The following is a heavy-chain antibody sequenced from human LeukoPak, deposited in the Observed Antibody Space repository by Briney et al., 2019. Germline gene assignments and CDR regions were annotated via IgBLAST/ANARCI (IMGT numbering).Heavy chain of an antibody. J-gene: IGHJ6*03. CDR3: AKGADYEPYYYYYYMDV. CDR1: GFTFSNYG. V-gene: IGHV3-23*01. CDR2: IGGSGSST. D-gene: IGHD4-17*01. Sequence: GGSLRLSCAASGFTFSNYGMSWVRQAPGKGLEWVSDIGGSGSSTYYADSVKGRFTISRDNSKNTRYLQMNSLRAEDTAVYYCAKGADYEPYYYYYYMDVWGKGTTVTVSS.